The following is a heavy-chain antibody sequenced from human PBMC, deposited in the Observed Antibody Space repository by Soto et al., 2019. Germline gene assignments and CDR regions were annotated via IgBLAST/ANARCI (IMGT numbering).Heavy chain of an antibody. CDR3: ARVGRITIFGVVNPYGMDV. J-gene: IGHJ6*02. Sequence: EVQLVESGGGLVQPGGSLRLSCAASGFTFSSYWMSWVRQAPGKGLEWVANIKQDGSEKYYVDSVKGRFTISRDNAKNSRYLQMNSLRAEDTAVYYCARVGRITIFGVVNPYGMDVWGQGTTVTVSS. V-gene: IGHV3-7*01. D-gene: IGHD3-3*01. CDR2: IKQDGSEK. CDR1: GFTFSSYW.